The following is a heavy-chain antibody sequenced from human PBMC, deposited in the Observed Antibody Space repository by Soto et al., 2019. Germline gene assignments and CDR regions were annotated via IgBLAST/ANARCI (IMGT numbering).Heavy chain of an antibody. CDR3: AAGDYDFWSGYYFSDY. V-gene: IGHV1-58*01. D-gene: IGHD3-3*01. J-gene: IGHJ4*02. CDR2: IVVGSGNT. CDR1: GFTFTSSA. Sequence: SVKVSCKASGFTFTSSAVQWVRQARGQRLEWIGWIVVGSGNTNYAQKFQERVTITRDMSTSTAYMELSSLRSEDTAVYYCAAGDYDFWSGYYFSDYWGQGTLVTVSS.